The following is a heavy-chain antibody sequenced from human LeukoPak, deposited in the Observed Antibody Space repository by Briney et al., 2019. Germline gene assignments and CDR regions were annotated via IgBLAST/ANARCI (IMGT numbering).Heavy chain of an antibody. CDR2: IFPSGGEI. Sequence: GGSLRLSCVASGFTFSTFAMIWVRQPPGKGLEWVSSIFPSGGEIHYADSVRGRFTISRDNSKSTLSLQMNSLRVEDTAIYYCATYRQVLLPFESWGQGTLVTVSS. V-gene: IGHV3-23*01. CDR1: GFTFSTFA. D-gene: IGHD2-8*02. CDR3: ATYRQVLLPFES. J-gene: IGHJ4*02.